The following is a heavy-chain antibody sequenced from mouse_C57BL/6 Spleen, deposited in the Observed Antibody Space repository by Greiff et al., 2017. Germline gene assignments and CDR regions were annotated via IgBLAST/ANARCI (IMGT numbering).Heavy chain of an antibody. Sequence: EVQRVESGGGLVQPGGSLSLSCAASGFTFTDYYMSWVRQPPGKALEWLGFIRNKANGYTTEYSASVKGRFTISRDNSQSILYLQMNALRAEDSATYYCARLSLTTVVEDYWGQGTTLTVSS. J-gene: IGHJ2*01. V-gene: IGHV7-3*01. CDR2: IRNKANGYTT. D-gene: IGHD1-1*01. CDR1: GFTFTDYY. CDR3: ARLSLTTVVEDY.